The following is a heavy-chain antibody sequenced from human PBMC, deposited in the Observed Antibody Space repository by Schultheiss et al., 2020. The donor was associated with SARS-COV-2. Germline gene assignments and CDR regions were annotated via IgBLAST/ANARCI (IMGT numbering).Heavy chain of an antibody. V-gene: IGHV4-59*13. CDR3: ARDRGSYYSWYFDL. J-gene: IGHJ2*01. Sequence: SETLSLTCAVSGYSISDGFSWGWIRQPPGKGLEWIGHIYYSGSTNYNPSLKSRVTISVDTSKNQFSLKLSSVTAADTAVYYCARDRGSYYSWYFDLWGRGTLVTVSS. D-gene: IGHD1-26*01. CDR2: IYYSGST. CDR1: GYSISDGFS.